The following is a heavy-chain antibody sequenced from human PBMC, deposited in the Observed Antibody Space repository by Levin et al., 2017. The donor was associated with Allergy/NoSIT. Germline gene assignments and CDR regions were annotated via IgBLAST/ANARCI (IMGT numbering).Heavy chain of an antibody. J-gene: IGHJ4*02. V-gene: IGHV4-4*02. CDR3: AREGGAGTYKGFDY. D-gene: IGHD3-10*01. CDR1: GGSIRTHNW. Sequence: SQTLSLTCVVSGGSIRTHNWWHWIRQPPGKRLEWIGEVHHAGSTNYNPSLQSRVTISVDKSNNQFSLKLTSVTAADTAVYYCAREGGAGTYKGFDYWGQGTLAIVSS. CDR2: VHHAGST.